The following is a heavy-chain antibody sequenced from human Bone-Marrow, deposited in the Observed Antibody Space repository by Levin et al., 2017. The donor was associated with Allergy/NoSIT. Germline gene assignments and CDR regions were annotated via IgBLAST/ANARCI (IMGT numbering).Heavy chain of an antibody. V-gene: IGHV3-30*18. CDR3: AKPYYYDTDGMDV. CDR2: ISYYGTNE. CDR1: GFTFRSYA. J-gene: IGHJ6*02. D-gene: IGHD3-22*01. Sequence: LSLTCAASGFTFRSYAMHWVRQAPGKGLEWVSFISYYGTNELYADSVKGRFTISRDNSRNTLYLQMNNLRPEDTAIYYCAKPYYYDTDGMDVWGQGTTVTVSS.